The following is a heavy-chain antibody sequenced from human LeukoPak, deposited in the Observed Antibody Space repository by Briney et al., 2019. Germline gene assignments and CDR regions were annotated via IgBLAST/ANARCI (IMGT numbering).Heavy chain of an antibody. CDR1: GYTFTSYY. Sequence: ASVKVSCKASGYTFTSYYMHWVRQAPGQGLEWMGIINTSGGSTSYAQKFQGRVTMTRDTSTSTVYMELSSLRSEDTAVYYCARDSEGGYSSSWWDIWGQGTLVTVPS. J-gene: IGHJ4*02. D-gene: IGHD6-13*01. CDR2: INTSGGST. V-gene: IGHV1-46*03. CDR3: ARDSEGGYSSSWWDI.